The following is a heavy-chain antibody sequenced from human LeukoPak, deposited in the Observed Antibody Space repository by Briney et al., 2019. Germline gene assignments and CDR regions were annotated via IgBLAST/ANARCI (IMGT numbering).Heavy chain of an antibody. CDR1: GFTFSSYS. CDR3: ASSSGRATYYYGSGSYYRGDY. D-gene: IGHD3-10*01. Sequence: GGSLRLSCAASGFTFSSYSMNWVRQAPGKGLEWVSSISSSSSYIYYADSVKGRFTISRDNVKNSLYLQMNSLRAEDTAVYYCASSSGRATYYYGSGSYYRGDYWGQGTLVTVSS. J-gene: IGHJ4*02. V-gene: IGHV3-21*01. CDR2: ISSSSSYI.